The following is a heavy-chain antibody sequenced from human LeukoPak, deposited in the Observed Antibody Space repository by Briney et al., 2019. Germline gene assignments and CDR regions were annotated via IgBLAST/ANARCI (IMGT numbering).Heavy chain of an antibody. CDR3: ARYYYDSSGYWYFDY. J-gene: IGHJ4*02. Sequence: SETLSLTCAVYGGSFSGYYWSWIRQPPGKGLEWIGEINHSGSTNYNPSLKSRVTISVDTPKNQFSLKLSSVTAADTAVYYCARYYYDSSGYWYFDYWGQGTLVTVSS. CDR1: GGSFSGYY. V-gene: IGHV4-34*01. D-gene: IGHD3-22*01. CDR2: INHSGST.